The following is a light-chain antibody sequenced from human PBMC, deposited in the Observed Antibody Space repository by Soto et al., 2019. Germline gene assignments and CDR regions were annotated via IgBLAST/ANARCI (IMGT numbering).Light chain of an antibody. CDR3: QQYGSSPLFT. V-gene: IGKV3-20*01. J-gene: IGKJ3*01. CDR1: QSVSSSY. CDR2: GAS. Sequence: EIVLTQSPGTLSLSPGERATLSCRASQSVSSSYLAWYQQKPGQAPRLLIYGASSRATGIPDRFSGSGSGTDFTLTIIRLEPEDFAVYYCQQYGSSPLFTFGPGTKVDSK.